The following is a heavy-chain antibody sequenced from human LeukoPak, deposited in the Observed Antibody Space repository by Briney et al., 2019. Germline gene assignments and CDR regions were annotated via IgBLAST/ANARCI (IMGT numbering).Heavy chain of an antibody. J-gene: IGHJ4*02. D-gene: IGHD6-13*01. Sequence: SQTLSLTCTVSGGSISSGGYYWSWIRQPPGKGLEWIGYIYHSGSTYYNPSLKSRVTISVDTSKNQFSLKLSSVTAADTAVYYCARDGSYSSSRYGVDYWGQGTLVTVSS. CDR2: IYHSGST. CDR3: ARDGSYSSSRYGVDY. CDR1: GGSISSGGYY. V-gene: IGHV4-30-2*01.